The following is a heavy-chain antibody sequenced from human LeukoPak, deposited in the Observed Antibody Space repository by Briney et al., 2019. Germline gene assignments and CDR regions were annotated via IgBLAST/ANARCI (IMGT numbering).Heavy chain of an antibody. Sequence: PGGSLRLSCAASGFTFSSFAMSWVRQAPGKGLGWVSGTSGSGGRTYYADSVKGRFTISRDNSKNTLYLQMNSLRAEDTAVYYCAKDYYGSGSYRHFDQWGQGTLVTVSS. V-gene: IGHV3-23*01. J-gene: IGHJ4*02. CDR3: AKDYYGSGSYRHFDQ. D-gene: IGHD3-10*01. CDR1: GFTFSSFA. CDR2: TSGSGGRT.